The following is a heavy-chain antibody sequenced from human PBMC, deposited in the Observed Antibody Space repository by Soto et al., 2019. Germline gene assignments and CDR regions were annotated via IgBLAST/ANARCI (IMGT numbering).Heavy chain of an antibody. CDR3: ASRGGSPYYFDY. CDR2: ITESGGST. Sequence: PGGSLRLSCATSGITFSSLGMTWVRQAPGKGLQWVSGITESGGSTYYADSVKGRFTISRDNSKNTLYLQMNSLRAEDAAVYYCASRGGSPYYFDYWGRGTLVTVSS. J-gene: IGHJ4*02. CDR1: GITFSSLG. D-gene: IGHD2-2*01. V-gene: IGHV3-23*01.